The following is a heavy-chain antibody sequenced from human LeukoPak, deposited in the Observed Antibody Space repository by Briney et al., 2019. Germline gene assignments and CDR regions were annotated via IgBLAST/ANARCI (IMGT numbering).Heavy chain of an antibody. V-gene: IGHV4-38-2*01. Sequence: SETLSLTCAVSGYSISSGYYWGWIRQPPGDGLDWMGSIYHSGSTYYNPSLKSRVTISVDTSKNQFSLKLSSVTAADTAVYYCARTRGVIGWFDPWGQGTLVTVSS. CDR2: IYHSGST. CDR1: GYSISSGYY. CDR3: ARTRGVIGWFDP. D-gene: IGHD3-10*01. J-gene: IGHJ5*02.